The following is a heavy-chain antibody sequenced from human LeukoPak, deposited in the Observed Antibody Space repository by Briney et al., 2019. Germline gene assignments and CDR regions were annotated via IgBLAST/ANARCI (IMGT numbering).Heavy chain of an antibody. D-gene: IGHD3-22*01. V-gene: IGHV4-59*08. CDR2: ISYSGST. CDR3: ARFYYDSRGYWYYFDY. CDR1: GGSFSGDY. Sequence: PSETLSLTCAVYGGSFSGDYWSWIRQPPGKGLEWIGYISYSGSTSYDPSLKSRVTISGDSSKKQFSLKLSSVTAADTAVYYCARFYYDSRGYWYYFDYWGQGTLVTVSS. J-gene: IGHJ4*02.